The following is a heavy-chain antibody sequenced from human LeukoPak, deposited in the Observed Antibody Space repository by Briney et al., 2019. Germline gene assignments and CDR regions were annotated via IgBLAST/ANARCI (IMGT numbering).Heavy chain of an antibody. Sequence: PSETLSLTCTVSGGSISSGTYYWSWIRQPAGKGLEWIGRIFTSGSANYNPSLKSRVTISVDTSKNQFSLKLSSVAAADTAVYYCAREVSYYGSGNYWFDPWGQGTLVTVSS. CDR1: GGSISSGTYY. D-gene: IGHD3-10*01. CDR2: IFTSGSA. CDR3: AREVSYYGSGNYWFDP. V-gene: IGHV4-61*02. J-gene: IGHJ5*02.